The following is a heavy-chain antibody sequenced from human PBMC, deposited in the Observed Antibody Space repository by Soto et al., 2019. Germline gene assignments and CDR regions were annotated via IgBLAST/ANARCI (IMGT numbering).Heavy chain of an antibody. V-gene: IGHV1-69*01. D-gene: IGHD3-10*01. J-gene: IGHJ6*02. CDR2: IIPTFGTG. CDR1: GGTFNNYA. Sequence: QVLLVQSGPEVKKPGSSVKVSCKASGGTFNNYAINWVRQAPGKGLEWMGGIIPTFGTGNHAQKFQGRVTITADESTTTACRELNRLLSEDTAIYYCASFDGTLVRGGRSSPYEMDVWGQGTTVIVSS. CDR3: ASFDGTLVRGGRSSPYEMDV.